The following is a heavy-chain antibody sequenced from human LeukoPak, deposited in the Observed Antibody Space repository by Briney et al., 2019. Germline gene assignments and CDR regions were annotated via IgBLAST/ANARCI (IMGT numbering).Heavy chain of an antibody. D-gene: IGHD1-1*01. CDR1: GFNFNNYW. CDR2: ISGSNSYI. CDR3: ARALTTLTYEGY. V-gene: IGHV3-21*01. J-gene: IGHJ4*02. Sequence: GGSLRLSCAASGFNFNNYWMSWIRQAPGKGLEWVSSISGSNSYIFYADSVKGRFTVSRDNAKDSLYLQMNSLRAEDTAVYYCARALTTLTYEGYWGQGTLVTVSS.